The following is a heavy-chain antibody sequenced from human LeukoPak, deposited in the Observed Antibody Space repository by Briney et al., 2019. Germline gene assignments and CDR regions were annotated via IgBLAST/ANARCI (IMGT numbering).Heavy chain of an antibody. D-gene: IGHD4-17*01. CDR3: AKANHYGDYLDY. Sequence: PGRSLRLSCAASGFTFDDYAMYWVRQAPGKGLEWVSGISWNGGSIGYADSVKGRFTISRDNAKDSLYLQMNSLRAEDTVLCYCAKANHYGDYLDYWGQGTLVTVSS. CDR2: ISWNGGSI. J-gene: IGHJ4*02. CDR1: GFTFDDYA. V-gene: IGHV3-9*01.